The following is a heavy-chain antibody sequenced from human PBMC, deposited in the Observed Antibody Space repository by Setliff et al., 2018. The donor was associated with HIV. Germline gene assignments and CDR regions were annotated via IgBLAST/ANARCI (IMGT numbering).Heavy chain of an antibody. Sequence: SETLSLTCTVSGGSMSRFYWTWIRQPPGKGLEWIGFVYSTGSISYSPSFRGRLTISLDTSENQFSLHLTSLTAADTAVYYCARAEGDAYNSLPYFDSWGPGALVTVSS. D-gene: IGHD1-1*01. CDR1: GGSMSRFY. V-gene: IGHV4-59*01. CDR3: ARAEGDAYNSLPYFDS. CDR2: VYSTGSI. J-gene: IGHJ4*02.